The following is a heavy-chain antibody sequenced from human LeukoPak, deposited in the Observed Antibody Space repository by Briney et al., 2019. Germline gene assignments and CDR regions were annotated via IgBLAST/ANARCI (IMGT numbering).Heavy chain of an antibody. V-gene: IGHV4-39*01. CDR1: GASIRSSSYY. CDR3: ARHCDILTGYYNPFAY. D-gene: IGHD3-9*01. Sequence: PSETLSLTCTVSGASIRSSSYYWGWIRQPPGKGLEWIGSIYFTANTYYNPSLKSRVAISVDTSRSQFSLKLSSVTAADTAVYFCARHCDILTGYYNPFAYWGQGTLVTVSS. J-gene: IGHJ4*02. CDR2: IYFTANT.